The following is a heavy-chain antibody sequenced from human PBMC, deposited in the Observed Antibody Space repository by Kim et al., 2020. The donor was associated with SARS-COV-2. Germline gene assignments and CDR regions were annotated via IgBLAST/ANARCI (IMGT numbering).Heavy chain of an antibody. Sequence: ASVKVSCKASGYTFTSYAMHWVRQAPGQRLEWMGWINAGNGNTKYSQKFQGRVTITRDTSASTAYMELSSLRSEDTAVYYCARVPRSRTRITMVRGVINYYYGIDVWGQVTTVTVSS. CDR3: ARVPRSRTRITMVRGVINYYYGIDV. V-gene: IGHV1-3*01. J-gene: IGHJ6*02. D-gene: IGHD3-10*01. CDR2: INAGNGNT. CDR1: GYTFTSYA.